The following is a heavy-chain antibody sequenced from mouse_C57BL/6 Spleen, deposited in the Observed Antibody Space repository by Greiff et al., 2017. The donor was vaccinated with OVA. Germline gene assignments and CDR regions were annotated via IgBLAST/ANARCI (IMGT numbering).Heavy chain of an antibody. D-gene: IGHD1-1*01. Sequence: QVQLKQPGAELVKPGASVKLSCKASGYTFTSYWMHWVKQRPGQGLEWIGMIHPNSGSTNYNEKFKSKATLTVDKSSSTAYMQLSSLTSEDSAVYYCARRLTVVGDDFDYWGQGTTLTVSS. CDR3: ARRLTVVGDDFDY. V-gene: IGHV1-64*01. CDR2: IHPNSGST. J-gene: IGHJ2*01. CDR1: GYTFTSYW.